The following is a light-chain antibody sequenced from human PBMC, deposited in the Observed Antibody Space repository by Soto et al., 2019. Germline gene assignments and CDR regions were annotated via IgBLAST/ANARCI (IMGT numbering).Light chain of an antibody. Sequence: EIVLTQSPATLSLSPGETATLSCRAGQGVSSYLAWYQQKPGQAPRLLIYDASNRATGIPARFSGSGSGTDFTLTISSLEAEDFAVYHCQQRSSWPYTCGQGTKLEIK. J-gene: IGKJ2*01. CDR2: DAS. V-gene: IGKV3-11*01. CDR1: QGVSSY. CDR3: QQRSSWPYT.